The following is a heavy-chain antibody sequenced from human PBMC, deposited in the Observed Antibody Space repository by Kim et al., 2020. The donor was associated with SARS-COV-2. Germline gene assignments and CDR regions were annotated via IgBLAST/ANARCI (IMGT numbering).Heavy chain of an antibody. Sequence: SQTLSLTCAISGDSVSSNSAAWNWIRQSPSRGIEWLGRTYYRSKWYNDYAVSVKSRITINPDTSKNQFSLQLNSVTPEDTAVYYCARDLFSGSYYYYYGMDVWGQGTTVTVSS. CDR1: GDSVSSNSAA. J-gene: IGHJ6*02. CDR3: ARDLFSGSYYYYYGMDV. D-gene: IGHD1-26*01. CDR2: TYYRSKWYN. V-gene: IGHV6-1*01.